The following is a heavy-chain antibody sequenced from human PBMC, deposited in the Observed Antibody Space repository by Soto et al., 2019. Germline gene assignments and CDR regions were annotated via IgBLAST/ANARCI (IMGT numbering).Heavy chain of an antibody. J-gene: IGHJ4*02. V-gene: IGHV3-30*03. D-gene: IGHD4-4*01. Sequence: AGGSLRLSCAASGFTFSSYGMHWVRQAPGKGLEWVAVISYDGSNKYYADSVKGRFTISRDNSKNTLYLQMNSPRAEDTAVYYCAREATLHPALDYWGQGTLVTVSS. CDR3: AREATLHPALDY. CDR2: ISYDGSNK. CDR1: GFTFSSYG.